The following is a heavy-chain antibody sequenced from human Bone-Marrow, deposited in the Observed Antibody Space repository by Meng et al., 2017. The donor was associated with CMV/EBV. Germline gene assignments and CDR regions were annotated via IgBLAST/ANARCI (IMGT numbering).Heavy chain of an antibody. D-gene: IGHD1-26*01. J-gene: IGHJ4*02. Sequence: GGSLRLSCAASGFTFSSYAMHWVRQAPGKGLEWVAVISYDGSNKYYADSVKGRFTISRDNSKNTLYLQMNSLRAEDTAVYYCARGTRPYSGSYYGGDFDDWGQGTLVTVSS. CDR3: ARGTRPYSGSYYGGDFDD. V-gene: IGHV3-30-3*01. CDR1: GFTFSSYA. CDR2: ISYDGSNK.